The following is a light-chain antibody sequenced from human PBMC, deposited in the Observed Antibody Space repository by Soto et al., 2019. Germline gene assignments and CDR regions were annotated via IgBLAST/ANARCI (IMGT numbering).Light chain of an antibody. J-gene: IGLJ3*02. CDR1: GCDVGFYDY. CDR3: CSFAGSYTWV. V-gene: IGLV2-11*01. CDR2: NVS. Sequence: QSALTQPRSVSGSPGQSVTISCTGTGCDVGFYDYVSWYQHHPGKAPKVMVFNVSQRPSWVPDRFSGSKSGNTASLTISGLQAEDEADYYCCSFAGSYTWVFGAGTKVTVL.